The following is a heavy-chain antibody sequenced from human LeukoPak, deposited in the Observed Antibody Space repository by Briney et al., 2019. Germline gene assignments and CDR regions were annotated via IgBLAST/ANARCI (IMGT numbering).Heavy chain of an antibody. V-gene: IGHV4-59*01. D-gene: IGHD3-22*01. CDR3: ARGGLENGYHSNDGFDI. CDR2: IYYSGST. Sequence: SETLSLTCTVSGGSISGYYWSWIRQPPGKGLEWIGYIYYSGSTKYNPSLKSRVTMSVDTSRNQFSLKLSSVTAADTAVYYCARGGLENGYHSNDGFDIWGQGTMDTVSS. J-gene: IGHJ3*02. CDR1: GGSISGYY.